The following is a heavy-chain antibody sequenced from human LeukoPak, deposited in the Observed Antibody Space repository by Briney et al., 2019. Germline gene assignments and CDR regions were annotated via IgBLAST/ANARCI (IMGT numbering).Heavy chain of an antibody. Sequence: ASVKVSCKASGGTFSSYAISWVRQAPGQGLEWMGGIIPIFGTANYAQKFQGRVTITADESTSTAYMELSSLRSEDTAVYYCARVGIVGATTDYFDYWGQGTLVTVSS. CDR2: IIPIFGTA. J-gene: IGHJ4*02. V-gene: IGHV1-69*13. D-gene: IGHD1-26*01. CDR1: GGTFSSYA. CDR3: ARVGIVGATTDYFDY.